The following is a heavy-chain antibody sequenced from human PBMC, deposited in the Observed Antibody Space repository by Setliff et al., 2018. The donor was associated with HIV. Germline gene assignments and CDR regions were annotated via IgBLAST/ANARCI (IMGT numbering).Heavy chain of an antibody. V-gene: IGHV3-23*01. CDR2: ISDSGART. Sequence: GRSLSLSCAASGFTFSNYAMNWVRQAPGKGLEWVSTISDSGARTYYADSVKGRFTISRDNSKNTLYLQMNSLRAEDTATYYCARGTDYDLLTYYYYMDDWGKGTTVTVSS. CDR1: GFTFSNYA. J-gene: IGHJ6*03. CDR3: ARGTDYDLLTYYYYMDD. D-gene: IGHD3-9*01.